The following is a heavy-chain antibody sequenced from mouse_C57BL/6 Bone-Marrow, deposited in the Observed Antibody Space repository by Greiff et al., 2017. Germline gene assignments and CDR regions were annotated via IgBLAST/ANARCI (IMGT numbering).Heavy chain of an antibody. CDR3: AREEGTAQGVAY. J-gene: IGHJ3*01. CDR2: INPSNGGT. D-gene: IGHD3-2*02. V-gene: IGHV1-53*01. Sequence: QVQLQQPGTELVKPGASVKLSCRASGYTFTSYWMHWVKQRPGQGLEWIGNINPSNGGTNYNEKFKSKATLTVDKSSSTAYMQLSSLTSEDSAVYYCAREEGTAQGVAYWGQGTLVTVSA. CDR1: GYTFTSYW.